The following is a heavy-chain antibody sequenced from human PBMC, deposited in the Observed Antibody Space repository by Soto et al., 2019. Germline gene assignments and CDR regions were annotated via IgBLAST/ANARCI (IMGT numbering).Heavy chain of an antibody. J-gene: IGHJ6*02. V-gene: IGHV3-30*04. CDR1: VPTFNSYA. Sequence: GGSLRLSCVSSVPTFNSYAMHCVRHSPGKWLEWVAVIAYDESSKYYIDSVRGRFTISRDNSKNTLFLEMNSLRSEDTAVYFCAKGYCTSGSCLYYYGLDDLGQGTTVTVSS. CDR2: IAYDESSK. CDR3: AKGYCTSGSCLYYYGLDD. D-gene: IGHD2-15*01.